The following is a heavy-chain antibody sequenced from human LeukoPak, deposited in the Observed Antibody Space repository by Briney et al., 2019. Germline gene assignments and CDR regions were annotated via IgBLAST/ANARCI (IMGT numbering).Heavy chain of an antibody. V-gene: IGHV3-33*01. J-gene: IGHJ4*02. Sequence: PGRSLRLSCAASGFTFSTYGLHWVRQAPGKGLEWVALIWYDGSNKYYADSVKGRLTISRDNSKNTLYLQMNSLRAEDTAVYYCAREKQKYSSGWYCLDYWGQGTLVTVSS. CDR2: IWYDGSNK. CDR3: AREKQKYSSGWYCLDY. CDR1: GFTFSTYG. D-gene: IGHD6-19*01.